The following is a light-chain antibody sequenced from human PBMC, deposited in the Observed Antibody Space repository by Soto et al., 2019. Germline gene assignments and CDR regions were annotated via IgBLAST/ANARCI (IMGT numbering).Light chain of an antibody. V-gene: IGKV3-15*01. CDR3: QQYDAWPLT. CDR1: QNIHNH. CDR2: DAI. Sequence: EKLMSQSPATLSVSPGERVTLSCRASQNIHNHMSWFLQQHGQTPRLLIYDAIIRAADVPARFSGSWSGTEFTLTITSLQSEDFAVYYCQQYDAWPLTFGGGTKVEIK. J-gene: IGKJ4*01.